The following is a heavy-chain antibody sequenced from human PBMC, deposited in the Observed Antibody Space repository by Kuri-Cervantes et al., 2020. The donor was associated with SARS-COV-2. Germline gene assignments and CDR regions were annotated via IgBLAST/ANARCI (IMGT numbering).Heavy chain of an antibody. CDR1: GYSVSSGSYY. CDR3: ARSPDLWWFDP. D-gene: IGHD3-3*01. V-gene: IGHV4-61*01. J-gene: IGHJ5*02. Sequence: GSLRLSCAVSGYSVSSGSYYWSWIRQPPGKGLEWIGYIYYSGSTNYNPSLRSRVTISVDTSKNQFSLKLSSVTAADTAVYYCARSPDLWWFDPWGQGTLVTVSS. CDR2: IYYSGST.